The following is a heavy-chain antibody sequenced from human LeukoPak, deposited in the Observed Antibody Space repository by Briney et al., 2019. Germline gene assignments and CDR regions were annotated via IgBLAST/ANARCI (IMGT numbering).Heavy chain of an antibody. Sequence: GGSLRLSCAASGFTFSSYSMNWVRQAPGKGLEWVSSISSSSSYIYYADSVKGRFTISRDNAKNSLYLQMNSLRAEDTAVYYCARDGGNTYYDFWSGYQYNWFDPWGQGTLVTVSS. V-gene: IGHV3-21*01. CDR1: GFTFSSYS. J-gene: IGHJ5*02. CDR2: ISSSSSYI. CDR3: ARDGGNTYYDFWSGYQYNWFDP. D-gene: IGHD3-3*01.